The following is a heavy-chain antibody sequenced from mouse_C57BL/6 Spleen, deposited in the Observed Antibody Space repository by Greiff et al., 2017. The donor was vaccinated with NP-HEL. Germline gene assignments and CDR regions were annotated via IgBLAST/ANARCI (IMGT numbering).Heavy chain of an antibody. CDR1: GYTFTDHT. J-gene: IGHJ2*01. D-gene: IGHD1-1*01. CDR2: IYPRDGST. Sequence: VQLQQSDAELVKPGASVKISCKVSGYTFTDHTIHWMKQRPEQGLEWIGYIYPRDGSTKYNEKFKGKATLTADKSSSTAYMQLNSLTSEDSSVYFCARFYYGSSPLFDYWGQGTTLTVSS. CDR3: ARFYYGSSPLFDY. V-gene: IGHV1-78*01.